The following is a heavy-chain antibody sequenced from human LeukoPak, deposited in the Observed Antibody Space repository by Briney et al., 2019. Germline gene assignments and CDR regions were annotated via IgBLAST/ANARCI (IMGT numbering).Heavy chain of an antibody. CDR1: GFTFSSYA. D-gene: IGHD4-17*01. J-gene: IGHJ4*02. CDR3: ANPYGDYDFDY. V-gene: IGHV3-23*01. Sequence: GGSLRLSCAASGFTFSSYAMSWVRQAPGKGLEGVSAISGSGGSTYYADSVKGRFTISRDNSKNTLYLQMNSLRAEDTAVYYCANPYGDYDFDYWGQGTLVTVSS. CDR2: ISGSGGST.